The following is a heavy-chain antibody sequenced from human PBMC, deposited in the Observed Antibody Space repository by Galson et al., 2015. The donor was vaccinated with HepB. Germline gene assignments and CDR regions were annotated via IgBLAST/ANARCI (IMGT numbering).Heavy chain of an antibody. CDR3: ARAGLPPYYYGMDV. CDR2: IIPIFDTP. V-gene: IGHV1-69*01. D-gene: IGHD4-11*01. CDR1: GGTFSSYA. J-gene: IGHJ6*02. Sequence: SCKASGGTFSSYAISWVRQAPGQGLEWMVGIIPIFDTPYYAQKFQGRVTMTADESTNTVFIELSSLKSEDTAVYYCARAGLPPYYYGMDVWGQGTTVTVSS.